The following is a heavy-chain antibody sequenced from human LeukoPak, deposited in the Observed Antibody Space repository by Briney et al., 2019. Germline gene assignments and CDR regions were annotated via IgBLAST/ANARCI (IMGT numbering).Heavy chain of an antibody. CDR3: ARDYYGSGSYGDY. V-gene: IGHV1-18*01. Sequence: ASVKVSCKASGGRFTSNAITWVRQAPGQGLEWMGWISAYNGNTNYAQKLQGRVTMTTDTSTSTAYMELRSLRSDDTAVYYCARDYYGSGSYGDYWGQGTLVTVSS. J-gene: IGHJ4*02. CDR1: GGRFTSNA. CDR2: ISAYNGNT. D-gene: IGHD3-10*01.